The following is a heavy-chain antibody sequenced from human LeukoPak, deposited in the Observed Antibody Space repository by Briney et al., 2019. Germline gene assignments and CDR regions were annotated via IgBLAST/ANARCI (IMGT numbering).Heavy chain of an antibody. CDR3: ARGWGGYGGNNWFDP. CDR1: GYTFTSYD. Sequence: ASVKVSCKASGYTFTSYDINWVRQATGQGLEWMGWMNPNSGNTGYAQKFQGRVTITRNTSISTAYMELSSLRSEDTAVYYCARGWGGYGGNNWFDPWGQGTLVTVSS. V-gene: IGHV1-8*03. D-gene: IGHD4-23*01. J-gene: IGHJ5*02. CDR2: MNPNSGNT.